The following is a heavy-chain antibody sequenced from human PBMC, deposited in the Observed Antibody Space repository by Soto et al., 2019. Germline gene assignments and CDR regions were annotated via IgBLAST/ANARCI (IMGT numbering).Heavy chain of an antibody. V-gene: IGHV1-3*01. CDR3: AREKWGSGSRWLDP. J-gene: IGHJ5*02. D-gene: IGHD6-19*01. Sequence: ASVKVSCKASGYTYISYSMHWVRQAPGQRLEWMGWINVGNGNTKYSQNFQGRVTINQDTSASTAYMELSSLTSEDTAVYYCAREKWGSGSRWLDPWGHGTLVTVS. CDR2: INVGNGNT. CDR1: GYTYISYS.